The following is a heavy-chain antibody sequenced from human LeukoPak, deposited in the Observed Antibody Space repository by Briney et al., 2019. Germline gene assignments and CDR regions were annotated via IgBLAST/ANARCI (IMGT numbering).Heavy chain of an antibody. V-gene: IGHV3-30*04. J-gene: IGHJ5*02. Sequence: GGSLRLSCAASGFTFTNYALHWVRQAPAKGLEWVAVISHDGSNEDYADSVKGRFTISRDNSRNTLYLQMNSLRPEDTAVYYCARDLGWYRDWFDPWGQGTLVTVSS. CDR2: ISHDGSNE. D-gene: IGHD6-19*01. CDR1: GFTFTNYA. CDR3: ARDLGWYRDWFDP.